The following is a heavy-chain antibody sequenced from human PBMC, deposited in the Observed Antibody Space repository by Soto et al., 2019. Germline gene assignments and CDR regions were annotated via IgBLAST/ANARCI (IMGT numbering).Heavy chain of an antibody. J-gene: IGHJ4*02. CDR3: TRWLASGEY. CDR2: INPNGGST. CDR1: GYIFTNFY. D-gene: IGHD5-12*01. Sequence: QVQLVQPGAEVKKPGASVKFSCKASGYIFTNFYIHWVRQAPGQGFEWIGIINPNGGSTKYAQIFQGSVTMSTDTSTLTVYIDLSSLTSEDTAEYSWTRWLASGEYWGQGTLITVSS. V-gene: IGHV1-46*03.